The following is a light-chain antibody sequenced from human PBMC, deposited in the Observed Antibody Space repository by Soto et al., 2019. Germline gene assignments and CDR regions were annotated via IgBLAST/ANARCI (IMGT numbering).Light chain of an antibody. V-gene: IGKV3D-15*01. Sequence: EIVLTQSPVTLSLSPGERVTLSCRASQSVSSNLAWYQQKPGQAPRLLLYDASTSATGIPARFSGSGSGTEFTLPISSLLPADYAVYYCQQYYNNPPRTFGQGTKVDIK. CDR2: DAS. CDR1: QSVSSN. J-gene: IGKJ1*01. CDR3: QQYYNNPPRT.